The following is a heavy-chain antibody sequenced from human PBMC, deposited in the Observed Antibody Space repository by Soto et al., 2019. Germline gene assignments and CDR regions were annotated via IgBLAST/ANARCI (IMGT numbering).Heavy chain of an antibody. V-gene: IGHV1-18*01. CDR3: AREAAAGTLDH. Sequence: QVQLVQSGAEVKKPGASVKVSCKASGYTFTSYGISWVRQAPGQGLEWMGWLSDYNGNTNYAQKLQGRVTMTTHTPMSSAYMELRSLRTADTAVKYCAREAAAGTLDHWGQGTPVTVSS. D-gene: IGHD6-13*01. CDR1: GYTFTSYG. CDR2: LSDYNGNT. J-gene: IGHJ4*02.